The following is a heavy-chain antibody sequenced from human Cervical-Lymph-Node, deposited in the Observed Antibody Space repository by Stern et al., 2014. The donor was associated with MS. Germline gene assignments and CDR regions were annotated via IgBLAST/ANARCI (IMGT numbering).Heavy chain of an antibody. Sequence: EVQLVESGGGLVKPGGSLRLSCAASGFTFSSYSMNWVRQAPGKGLEWVASISSGCSYIDYADSLKGRFTISRDNAKNSLYLQMNSLRAEDTAVYYCARGRGGNYRYYFDYWGQGTLVTVSS. CDR1: GFTFSSYS. CDR3: ARGRGGNYRYYFDY. V-gene: IGHV3-21*01. CDR2: ISSGCSYI. J-gene: IGHJ4*02. D-gene: IGHD4-23*01.